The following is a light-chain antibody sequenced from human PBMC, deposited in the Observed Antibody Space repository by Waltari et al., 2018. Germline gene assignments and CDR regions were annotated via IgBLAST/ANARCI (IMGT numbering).Light chain of an antibody. J-gene: IGLJ2*01. V-gene: IGLV2-14*03. CDR1: SNDVGGYNY. Sequence: QSALTQPASVSGSPGQSITISCTGPSNDVGGYNYVSWYQQHPGKAPKGLIYDVNNRPSGVSNRFSGSKSGNTASLTISGLQAEDEADYFCSSYTSSTSVIFGGGTKVTVL. CDR2: DVN. CDR3: SSYTSSTSVI.